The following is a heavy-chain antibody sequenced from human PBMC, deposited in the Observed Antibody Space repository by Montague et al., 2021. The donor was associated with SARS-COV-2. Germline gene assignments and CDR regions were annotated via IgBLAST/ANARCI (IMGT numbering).Heavy chain of an antibody. CDR2: IYTSWST. D-gene: IGHD3-10*01. J-gene: IGHJ4*02. Sequence: SETLSLTCTVSGGSITSYYWSWIWQPAGKGLECIGLIYTSWSTNYNPSLKSRVTMSVDTSRKQFSLKLTSVTAADTAGYYCAGGYGSGCYASWGQGTLVTVSS. CDR1: GGSITSYY. CDR3: AGGYGSGCYAS. V-gene: IGHV4-4*07.